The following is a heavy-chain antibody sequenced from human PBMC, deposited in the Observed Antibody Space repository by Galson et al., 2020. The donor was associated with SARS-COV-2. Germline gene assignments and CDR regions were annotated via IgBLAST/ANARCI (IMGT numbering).Heavy chain of an antibody. V-gene: IGHV2-70*04. Sequence: SGPTLVKPTETLTLTCSFSGFSLDTSGMRVTWIRQPPGKALEWLARIDWDDDKFYNTALRTRLAISKDTSKSQVVLTRTNLDPVDTATYYCARTTHDDIHWGPGILVTVSS. CDR2: IDWDDDK. J-gene: IGHJ4*02. CDR3: ARTTHDDIH. CDR1: GFSLDTSGMR. D-gene: IGHD2-8*01.